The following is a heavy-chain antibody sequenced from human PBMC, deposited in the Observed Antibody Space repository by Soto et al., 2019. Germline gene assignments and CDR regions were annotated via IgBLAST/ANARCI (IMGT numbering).Heavy chain of an antibody. CDR2: ISSSSSYT. D-gene: IGHD6-6*01. Sequence: GGSLRLSCAASGFTFSSYSMNWVRQAPGKGLEWVSSISSSSSYTYYADSVKGRFTISRDNAKNSLYLQMNSLRAEDTAVYYCARDWGSSSSGWFDPWGQGTLVTVSS. CDR3: ARDWGSSSSGWFDP. V-gene: IGHV3-21*01. CDR1: GFTFSSYS. J-gene: IGHJ5*02.